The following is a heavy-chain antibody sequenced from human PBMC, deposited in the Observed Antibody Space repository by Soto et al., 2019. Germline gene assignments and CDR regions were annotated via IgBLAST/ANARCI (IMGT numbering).Heavy chain of an antibody. Sequence: PGGSLRLCCAASGFTFSTHEMNWVRQAPGKGLEWVAYFGNSGGTTFYADSVKGRFTISRDNAKNSLYLQMNSLGAEDTAVYYCVRDQTSGWYGRAFDIWGQGTMVTVSS. CDR3: VRDQTSGWYGRAFDI. CDR2: FGNSGGTT. CDR1: GFTFSTHE. J-gene: IGHJ3*02. V-gene: IGHV3-48*03. D-gene: IGHD6-19*01.